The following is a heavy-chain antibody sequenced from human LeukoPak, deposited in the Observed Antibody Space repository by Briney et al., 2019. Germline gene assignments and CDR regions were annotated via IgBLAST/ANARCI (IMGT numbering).Heavy chain of an antibody. Sequence: KSSETLSLTCTVSGGSVSRNYWTWIRQAPGKGLEWTGYTFYSGSTNYNPSLKSRVTILVDTSNNQLSLKLDSVTAADTAMYYCARGMSPLPSLYDSSGYPPDSWGQGTLATVSS. CDR1: GGSVSRNY. D-gene: IGHD3-22*01. V-gene: IGHV4-59*02. CDR3: ARGMSPLPSLYDSSGYPPDS. CDR2: TFYSGST. J-gene: IGHJ4*02.